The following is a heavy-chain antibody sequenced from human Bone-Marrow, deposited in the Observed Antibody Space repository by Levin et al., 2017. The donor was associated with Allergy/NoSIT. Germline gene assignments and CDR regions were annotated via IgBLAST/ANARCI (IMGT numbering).Heavy chain of an antibody. CDR1: GYTVRNEG. CDR2: ISTDTGNR. CDR3: ARLLVGAKGWFAP. Sequence: GESLKISCKAAGYTVRNEGSSGGRKDPGRGLEWLGWISTDTGNRHYAQNLQGRVTMTTDTSTDTAHLELRSLRSDDTAIYYCARLLVGAKGWFAPWGQGTPVTVSS. D-gene: IGHD1-26*01. V-gene: IGHV1-18*01. J-gene: IGHJ5*02.